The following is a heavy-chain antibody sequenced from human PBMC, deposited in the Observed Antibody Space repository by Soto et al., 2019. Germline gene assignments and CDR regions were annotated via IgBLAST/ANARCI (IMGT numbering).Heavy chain of an antibody. V-gene: IGHV5-51*03. CDR3: ATLPPAPVYYFDY. Sequence: EVQLVQSGAEVKKPGESLKISCKGSGYSFNTYWIGWVRQMPGKGLEWMGIIYPADSDARYSPSFQGQVTISADKSISTAYLQWSSLKASDTAMYYCATLPPAPVYYFDYWGQGTLVTVSS. D-gene: IGHD2-2*01. CDR1: GYSFNTYW. CDR2: IYPADSDA. J-gene: IGHJ4*02.